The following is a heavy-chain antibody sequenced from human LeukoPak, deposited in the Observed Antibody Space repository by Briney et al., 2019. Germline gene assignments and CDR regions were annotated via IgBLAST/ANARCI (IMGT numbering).Heavy chain of an antibody. J-gene: IGHJ4*02. CDR1: GYTFTGYY. CDR2: INPDSGGT. D-gene: IGHD6-25*01. CDR3: ARVTAAEAFDY. Sequence: GASVKVSCKASGYTFTGYYIHWVRQAPGQGLEWMGWINPDSGGTNYAQKFQGRVTMTRDTSIRTAYMELSRLRSDDTAVYYCARVTAAEAFDYWGQGTLVTVSS. V-gene: IGHV1-2*02.